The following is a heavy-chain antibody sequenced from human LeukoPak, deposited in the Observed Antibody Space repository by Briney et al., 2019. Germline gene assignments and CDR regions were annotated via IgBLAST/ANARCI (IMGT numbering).Heavy chain of an antibody. CDR2: INHSGST. CDR1: GGSFSGYY. J-gene: IGHJ6*02. V-gene: IGHV4-34*01. Sequence: SETLSLTCAVYGGSFSGYYWSWIRQPPGKGLEWIGEINHSGSTNYNPSLKSRVTISVDTSKNQFPLKLSSVTAADTAVYYCARASRGYHYYYGMDVWGQGTTVTVSS. CDR3: ARASRGYHYYYGMDV.